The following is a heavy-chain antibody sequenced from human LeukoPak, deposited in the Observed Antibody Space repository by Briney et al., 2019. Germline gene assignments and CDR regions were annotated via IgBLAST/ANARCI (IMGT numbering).Heavy chain of an antibody. D-gene: IGHD1-7*01. CDR2: ISWNSGSI. CDR3: AKDIGELAGTRGLGAFDI. J-gene: IGHJ3*02. V-gene: IGHV3-9*01. CDR1: GFTFDDYA. Sequence: GGSLRLSCAASGFTFDDYAMHWVRQAPGKGLEWVSGISWNSGSIGYADSVKGRFTISRDNAKNSLYLQMNSLRAEDTALYYCAKDIGELAGTRGLGAFDIWGQGTMVTVSS.